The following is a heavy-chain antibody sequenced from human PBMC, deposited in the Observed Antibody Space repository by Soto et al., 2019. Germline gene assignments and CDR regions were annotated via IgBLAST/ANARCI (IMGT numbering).Heavy chain of an antibody. CDR2: IYHSGST. Sequence: SETLSLTCAVSGGSISSGGYHWSWIRQPPGKGLEWIGYIYHSGSTYYNPSLKSRVTISVDRSKNQFSLKLSSVTAADTAVYYCARGSYYDSSGYYPSGLDYWGQGTLVTVPS. J-gene: IGHJ4*02. V-gene: IGHV4-30-2*01. CDR3: ARGSYYDSSGYYPSGLDY. CDR1: GGSISSGGYH. D-gene: IGHD3-22*01.